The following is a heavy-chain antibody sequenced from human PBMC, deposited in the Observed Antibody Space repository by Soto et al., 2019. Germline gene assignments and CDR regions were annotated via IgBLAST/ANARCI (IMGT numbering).Heavy chain of an antibody. CDR1: GGSMSTSAYY. CDR2: IYYSGST. V-gene: IGHV4-31*03. Sequence: SETLSLTCTVSGGSMSTSAYYWSWIRQHPGKGLGWIGYIYYSGSTFYNPSLMSRVTISVDTSKHQFSLKMTSVTAADTAIYYCARHVSAVGRRGYFDFWGLGTLVTVSS. D-gene: IGHD5-18*01. CDR3: ARHVSAVGRRGYFDF. J-gene: IGHJ4*02.